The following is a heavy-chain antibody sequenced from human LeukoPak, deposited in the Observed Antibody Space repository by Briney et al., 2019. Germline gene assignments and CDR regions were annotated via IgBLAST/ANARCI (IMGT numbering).Heavy chain of an antibody. CDR1: GYKFATYW. D-gene: IGHD4-17*01. V-gene: IGHV5-51*01. J-gene: IGHJ3*02. CDR3: ARHYYGDYYAFDI. CDR2: IHSGDSDT. Sequence: GESLKISCKVSGYKFATYWIGWVRQMPGKGLEWMGIIHSGDSDTRYSPSFQGRVTISADKSISTAYLQWSSLKASDTAMYYCARHYYGDYYAFDIWGQGTMVTVSS.